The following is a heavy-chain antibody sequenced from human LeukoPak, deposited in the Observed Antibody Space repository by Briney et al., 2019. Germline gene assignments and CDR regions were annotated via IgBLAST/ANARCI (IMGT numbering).Heavy chain of an antibody. D-gene: IGHD6-19*01. CDR2: IKTKTDGGTP. CDR1: GFTFSDYE. Sequence: GGSLRLSCAASGFTFSDYEMNWVRQAPGKGLEWVGRIKTKTDGGTPDYAAPVKGRFTISRDDSRNTLYLQMNSLKTEDTAVYYCTTYRVGEQWMIPNYWGQGTLVTVSS. V-gene: IGHV3-15*01. CDR3: TTYRVGEQWMIPNY. J-gene: IGHJ4*02.